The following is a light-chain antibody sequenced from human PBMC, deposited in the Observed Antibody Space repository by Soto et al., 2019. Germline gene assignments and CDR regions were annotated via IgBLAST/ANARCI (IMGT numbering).Light chain of an antibody. Sequence: DIQMTQSPSTLSASVGDTVTFTCRASQSIGNWMAWYQQTPGKAPKLLIYRGSSLQSGVPSRFSGSGSGTEFTLTIVHLQPDDFAVYFCQQFNIYPYTFGPGTKLEIK. CDR3: QQFNIYPYT. V-gene: IGKV1-5*03. CDR1: QSIGNW. CDR2: RGS. J-gene: IGKJ2*01.